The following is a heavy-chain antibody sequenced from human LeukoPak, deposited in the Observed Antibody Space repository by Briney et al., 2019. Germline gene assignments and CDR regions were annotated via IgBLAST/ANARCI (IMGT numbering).Heavy chain of an antibody. J-gene: IGHJ4*02. V-gene: IGHV3-48*04. CDR1: GFTFSSYTYS. D-gene: IGHD5-12*01. CDR2: ISSSSSSI. CDR3: ARGVATIGGDY. Sequence: GGSLRLSCAASGFTFSSYTYSMNWVRQAPGKGLEWIAYISSSSSSIYYADSLKGRFTISRDNAKNSLYLQMNGLRAEDTAVYYCARGVATIGGDYWGQGTLVTVSS.